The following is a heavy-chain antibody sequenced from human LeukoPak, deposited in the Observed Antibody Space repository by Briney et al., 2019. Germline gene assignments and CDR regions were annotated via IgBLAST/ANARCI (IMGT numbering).Heavy chain of an antibody. D-gene: IGHD1-26*01. CDR3: VLWEVLGP. CDR2: INPKTGGT. CDR1: GYAFSDFY. J-gene: IGHJ5*02. Sequence: SVKVSCKTSGYAFSDFYIHWVRQAPGQGLEWMGWINPKTGGTNYAQTFQGSVTMTRDTSTSTAYMALSRLRSDETAVYYCVLWEVLGPWGQGTLVTVSS. V-gene: IGHV1-2*02.